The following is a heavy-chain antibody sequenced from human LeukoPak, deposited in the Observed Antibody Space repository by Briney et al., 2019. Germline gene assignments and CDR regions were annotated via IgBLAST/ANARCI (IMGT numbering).Heavy chain of an antibody. Sequence: GGSLRLSCAGSGFTFSSYAMHWVRQAPGEGLEWVSVVSYDGGHKFYAESVKGRFTISRDTSTNTLYLQMNSLRPEDTALYYCAAEYCSGGSCYTGHSGHDYWGQGTLVTVSS. CDR2: VSYDGGHK. CDR1: GFTFSSYA. D-gene: IGHD2-15*01. CDR3: AAEYCSGGSCYTGHSGHDY. V-gene: IGHV3-30*04. J-gene: IGHJ4*02.